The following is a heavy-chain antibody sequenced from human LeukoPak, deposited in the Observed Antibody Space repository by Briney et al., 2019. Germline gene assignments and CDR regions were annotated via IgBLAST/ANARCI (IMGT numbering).Heavy chain of an antibody. CDR3: AKDRLSFDY. Sequence: GGSLRLSCAASGFTFSSYAMSWVRQAPGKGLEWVSSISGSGGATYYADYVKGRFTISRDNSKNTLYLQMNSLRAEDTAVYYCAKDRLSFDYWGQGTLVTVSS. V-gene: IGHV3-23*01. CDR2: ISGSGGAT. J-gene: IGHJ4*02. CDR1: GFTFSSYA. D-gene: IGHD2-8*01.